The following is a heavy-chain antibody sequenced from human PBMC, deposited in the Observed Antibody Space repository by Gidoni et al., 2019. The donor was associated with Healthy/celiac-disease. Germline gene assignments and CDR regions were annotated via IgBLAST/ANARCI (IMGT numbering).Heavy chain of an antibody. J-gene: IGHJ3*02. Sequence: QVQLQQWGAGLLKPSETLSLTCAVYGGSFSGYYWSWVRQPPGKGLEWIGEINHSGNTYYNPSLKSRVTISVDTSKNQFSLNLSSVTAADTAVYYCARGETTVTTPGAFDIWGQGTMVTVSS. CDR1: GGSFSGYY. D-gene: IGHD4-17*01. V-gene: IGHV4-34*01. CDR3: ARGETTVTTPGAFDI. CDR2: INHSGNT.